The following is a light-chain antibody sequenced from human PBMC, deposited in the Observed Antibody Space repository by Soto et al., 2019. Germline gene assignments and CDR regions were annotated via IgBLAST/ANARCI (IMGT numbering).Light chain of an antibody. CDR1: SSDVGGYNY. Sequence: QSALTQPASVSGSPGQSITISCTGTSSDVGGYNYVSWYQQHPGKAPKLMIYDVSNRPSGVSNRFSGSKSGNTASLTISGLQAEDEADYYCSSYTSSSTRGAVFGGGTQLTVL. CDR2: DVS. V-gene: IGLV2-14*01. J-gene: IGLJ7*01. CDR3: SSYTSSSTRGAV.